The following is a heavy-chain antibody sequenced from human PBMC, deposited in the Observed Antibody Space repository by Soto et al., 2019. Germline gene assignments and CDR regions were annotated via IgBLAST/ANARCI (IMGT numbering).Heavy chain of an antibody. CDR1: GFTFSSND. D-gene: IGHD4-17*01. Sequence: EVQLLESGGGLVQPGGSLRLSCAASGFTFSSNDMSCVRQAPGKGLEWVSGISGSSSSTYYADSVKGRFTVSRDNSKNTLYMQMNSLRAQDTAVYFCAKERWGMITVTAFESWGQGTLVTVSS. J-gene: IGHJ4*02. CDR2: ISGSSSST. V-gene: IGHV3-23*01. CDR3: AKERWGMITVTAFES.